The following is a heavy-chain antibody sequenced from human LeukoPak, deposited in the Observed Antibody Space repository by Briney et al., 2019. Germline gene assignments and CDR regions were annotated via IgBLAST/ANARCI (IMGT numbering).Heavy chain of an antibody. J-gene: IGHJ5*02. V-gene: IGHV4-39*02. Sequence: SETLSLTCTVSGGSISSSSYYWGWIRQPPGKGLEWIGSIYYSGSTYYNPSLKSRVTISVDTSKNQFSLKLSSVSAADTAVYYCARDLAYNWFDPWGQGTLVTVSS. CDR1: GGSISSSSYY. CDR2: IYYSGST. D-gene: IGHD3-3*02. CDR3: ARDLAYNWFDP.